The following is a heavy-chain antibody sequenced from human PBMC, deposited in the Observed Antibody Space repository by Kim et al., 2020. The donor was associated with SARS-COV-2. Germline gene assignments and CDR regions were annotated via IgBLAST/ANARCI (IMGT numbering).Heavy chain of an antibody. CDR2: RQLDGSS. CDR1: GGSISWYY. V-gene: IGHV4-59*08. D-gene: IGHD3-10*01. J-gene: IGHJ4*02. Sequence: SETLSLTCNVSGGSISWYYWNWIRQSPGQGLEWIGHRQLDGSSFDNPSLRSRITMSLDMSKSQFSLQLTSVTAADTAIYYCVRFGRGSYWGQGTLVTVSS. CDR3: VRFGRGSY.